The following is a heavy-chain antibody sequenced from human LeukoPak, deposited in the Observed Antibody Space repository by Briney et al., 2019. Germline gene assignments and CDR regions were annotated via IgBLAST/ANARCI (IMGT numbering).Heavy chain of an antibody. CDR1: GYTFTSYA. CDR2: INPSGGST. J-gene: IGHJ4*02. V-gene: IGHV1-46*01. CDR3: ARVSCSGGSCYSIFFDY. D-gene: IGHD2-15*01. Sequence: ASVKVSCKASGYTFTSYAINWVRQAPGQGLEWMGIINPSGGSTSYAQKFQGRVTMTRDTSTSTVYMELSSLRSEDTAVYYCARVSCSGGSCYSIFFDYWGQGTLVTVSS.